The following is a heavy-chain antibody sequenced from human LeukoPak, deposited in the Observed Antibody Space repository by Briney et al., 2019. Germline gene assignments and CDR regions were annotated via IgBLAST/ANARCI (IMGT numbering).Heavy chain of an antibody. CDR3: ARERLLWFGEYPDAFDI. J-gene: IGHJ3*02. CDR1: GYTFTSYG. D-gene: IGHD3-10*01. CDR2: ISTYNGNT. V-gene: IGHV1-18*01. Sequence: ASVKVSCTASGYTFTSYGIIWVRQAPGQGLEWMGRISTYNGNTNYAQKIQGRVTMTTDTSRSTAYMELRSLRSDDTAVYYCARERLLWFGEYPDAFDIWGQGTMVTVSS.